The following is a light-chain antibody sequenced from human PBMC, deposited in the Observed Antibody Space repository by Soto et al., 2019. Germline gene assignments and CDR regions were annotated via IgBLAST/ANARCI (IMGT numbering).Light chain of an antibody. V-gene: IGLV2-14*01. Sequence: QSALTQPASVSGSPGQSITISCTGTSRDIGGHHFVSWYQHHPGKAPKLLIYGVNDRPSAVSIRFSGSKAGNTASLTISRLQAGDGAYYYCSPYRDNIPLHFAGGTKLTVL. CDR3: SPYRDNIPLH. CDR1: SRDIGGHHF. CDR2: GVN. J-gene: IGLJ2*01.